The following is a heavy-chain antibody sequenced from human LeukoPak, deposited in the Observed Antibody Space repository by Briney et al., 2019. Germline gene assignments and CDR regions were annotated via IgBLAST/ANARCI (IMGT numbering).Heavy chain of an antibody. Sequence: SETLSLTCAVCGGSIRSGNWWSWVRQPPGKGLEWIGEIYPSGSTNYNPSLKSRVTISVDKSKNQFSLKLTSVTAADKAVYYCARIGNYYFDYWGQGTLVTVSS. CDR1: GGSIRSGNW. J-gene: IGHJ4*02. CDR2: IYPSGST. D-gene: IGHD1-1*01. V-gene: IGHV4-4*02. CDR3: ARIGNYYFDY.